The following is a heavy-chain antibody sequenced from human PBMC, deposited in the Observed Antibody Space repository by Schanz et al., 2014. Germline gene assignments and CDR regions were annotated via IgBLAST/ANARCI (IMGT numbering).Heavy chain of an antibody. CDR3: ARDHQWLARYYMDV. D-gene: IGHD6-19*01. V-gene: IGHV3-23*05. J-gene: IGHJ6*03. Sequence: EVQLVESGGDLVQPGGSLRLSCAVSGCTFSNYGMGWVRQAPGKGLEWVSTIYSSGSTYYADSVRGRFTISRDNSMNTVYLQMNSLRSDDAAVYYCARDHQWLARYYMDVWGKGTTVTVSS. CDR2: IYSSGST. CDR1: GCTFSNYG.